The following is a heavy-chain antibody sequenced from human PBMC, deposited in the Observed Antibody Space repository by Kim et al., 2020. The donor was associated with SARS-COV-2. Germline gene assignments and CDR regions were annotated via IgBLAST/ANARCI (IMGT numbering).Heavy chain of an antibody. CDR2: IYPGDSDT. CDR3: ARLFLATEGGTSETYYKRSWYFDV. V-gene: IGHV5-51*07. CDR1: GYSFANYW. J-gene: IGHJ2*01. Sequence: GESLKISCKGSGYSFANYWIGWVHQMPGKGLEWMGFIYPGDSDTRYSPSFEGQVTISVDKSISTAYLQWSSLKASDTAMYYRARLFLATEGGTSETYYKRSWYFDVWGRGTLVTVSS. D-gene: IGHD3-10*01.